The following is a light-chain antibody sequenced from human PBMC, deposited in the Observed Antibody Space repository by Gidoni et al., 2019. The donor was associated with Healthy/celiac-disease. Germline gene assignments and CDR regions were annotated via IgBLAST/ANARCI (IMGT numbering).Light chain of an antibody. Sequence: QSALPQPASVSGSSGPSITISCTGTSSDVGSYNLVSWYQQHPGKAPKLMIYEGSKRPSGVSNRFSGSKSGNTASLTISGLQAEDEADYYCCSYAGSSTFVVFGGGTKLTVL. CDR3: CSYAGSSTFVV. CDR2: EGS. V-gene: IGLV2-23*03. J-gene: IGLJ2*01. CDR1: SSDVGSYNL.